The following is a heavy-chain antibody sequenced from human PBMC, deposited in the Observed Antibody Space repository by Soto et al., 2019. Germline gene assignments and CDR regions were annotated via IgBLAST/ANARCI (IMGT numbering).Heavy chain of an antibody. Sequence: QVQLVESGGGVVQPGRSLRLSCATSGFTFSSYAMHWVRQAPGKGPEGVAIISYDGSNKYYADSVKGRFIISRDNSKNTLFLQMNSLRTEDTAVYHCARGDGISGPEGYWGQGTLVTVSS. CDR1: GFTFSSYA. CDR2: ISYDGSNK. D-gene: IGHD2-15*01. V-gene: IGHV3-30-3*01. J-gene: IGHJ4*02. CDR3: ARGDGISGPEGY.